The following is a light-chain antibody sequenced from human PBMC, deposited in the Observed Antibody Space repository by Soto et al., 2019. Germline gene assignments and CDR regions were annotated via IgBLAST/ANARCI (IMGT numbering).Light chain of an antibody. Sequence: DIQMTQSPSTLSGSVGDRVTITCRASQTISSWLAWYQQKPGKAPKLLIYKASTLKSGVPSRFSGSGSGTDFTLTISSLQPEDFATYYCQQSHTTLPTFGQGTKVDIK. CDR3: QQSHTTLPT. CDR2: KAS. V-gene: IGKV1-5*03. J-gene: IGKJ1*01. CDR1: QTISSW.